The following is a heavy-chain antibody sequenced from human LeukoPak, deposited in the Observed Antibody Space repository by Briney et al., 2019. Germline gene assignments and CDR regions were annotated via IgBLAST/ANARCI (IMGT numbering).Heavy chain of an antibody. Sequence: GGSLRLSCAASGFTFSSYAMHWVRQAPGKGLEWVAVISYDGRNKYYADSVKGRFTISRDNSKNTLYLQTNSLRAEDTAVYYCARGRSSTRGYFDYWGQGTLVTVSS. D-gene: IGHD2-2*01. V-gene: IGHV3-30*04. CDR1: GFTFSSYA. CDR2: ISYDGRNK. J-gene: IGHJ4*02. CDR3: ARGRSSTRGYFDY.